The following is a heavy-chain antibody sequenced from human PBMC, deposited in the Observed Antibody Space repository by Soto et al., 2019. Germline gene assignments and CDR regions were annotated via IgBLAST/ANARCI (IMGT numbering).Heavy chain of an antibody. V-gene: IGHV4-61*01. CDR2: IYYSGST. D-gene: IGHD3-10*01. Sequence: PSETLSLTCTVSGGSVSSGSYYWSWIRQPPGKGLEWIGYIYYSGSTNYNPSLKSRVTISVDTSKNQFSLKLSSVTAADTAVYYCASDGGQGYYGSGSYYRDAIDIWGPGTMVTVSS. J-gene: IGHJ3*02. CDR3: ASDGGQGYYGSGSYYRDAIDI. CDR1: GGSVSSGSYY.